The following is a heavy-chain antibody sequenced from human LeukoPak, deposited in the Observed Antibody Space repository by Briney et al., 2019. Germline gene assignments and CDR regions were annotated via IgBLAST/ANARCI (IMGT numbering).Heavy chain of an antibody. CDR1: GFTFSSYE. V-gene: IGHV3-48*03. D-gene: IGHD4-17*01. Sequence: GGSLRLSCAASGFTFSSYEMNWVRQAPGKGLEWVSYISSSGSTIYYADSVKGRFTISRDNAKSSLYLQMNSLRAEDTAVYYCARGGGDYEDPFDIWGQGTMVTVSS. J-gene: IGHJ3*02. CDR3: ARGGGDYEDPFDI. CDR2: ISSSGSTI.